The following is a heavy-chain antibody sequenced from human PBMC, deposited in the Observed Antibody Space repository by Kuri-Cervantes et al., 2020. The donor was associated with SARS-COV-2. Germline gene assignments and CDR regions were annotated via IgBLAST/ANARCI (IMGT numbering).Heavy chain of an antibody. CDR3: ARDSGDWNPDGLDI. CDR2: VRGKANNYAT. Sequence: GESLKISCEVSGFLFSASAIHWVRQASGKGLEWVGRVRGKANNYATAYAASVKGRFTISRDDSKNMAYLQMNSLTFEDTAIYYCARDSGDWNPDGLDIWGQGTMVTVSS. J-gene: IGHJ3*02. V-gene: IGHV3-73*01. CDR1: GFLFSASA. D-gene: IGHD1-1*01.